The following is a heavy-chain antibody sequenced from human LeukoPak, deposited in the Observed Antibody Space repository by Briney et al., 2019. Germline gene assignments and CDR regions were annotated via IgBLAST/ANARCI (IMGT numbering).Heavy chain of an antibody. V-gene: IGHV4-31*03. CDR1: GGSISSGGYY. D-gene: IGHD5-18*01. Sequence: SQTLSLTCTVSGGSISSGGYYWSWIRQHPGKGLEWIGYIYYSGSTYYNPSLKSRVTISVDTSKNQFSLKLSSVTAADTAVYYCARLPHGYSYDYFDFWGQGTLVTVSS. J-gene: IGHJ4*02. CDR2: IYYSGST. CDR3: ARLPHGYSYDYFDF.